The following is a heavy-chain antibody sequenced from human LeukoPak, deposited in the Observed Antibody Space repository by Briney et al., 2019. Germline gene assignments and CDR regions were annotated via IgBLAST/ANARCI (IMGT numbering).Heavy chain of an antibody. J-gene: IGHJ4*02. CDR3: ARGRSGKAAVTGY. V-gene: IGHV4-34*01. Sequence: PSETLSLTCAVYGGSFSGYYWSWIRQPPGKGLEWIGEINHSGSTNYNPSLKSRVTISVDTPKNQFSLKLSSVTAADTAVYYCARGRSGKAAVTGYWGQGTLVTVSS. CDR1: GGSFSGYY. CDR2: INHSGST. D-gene: IGHD6-13*01.